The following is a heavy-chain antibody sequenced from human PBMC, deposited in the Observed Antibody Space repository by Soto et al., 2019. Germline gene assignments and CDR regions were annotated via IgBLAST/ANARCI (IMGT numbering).Heavy chain of an antibody. D-gene: IGHD3-3*01. J-gene: IGHJ6*02. CDR2: IYYSGST. Sequence: SETLSLTCTVSGGSISSYYWSWIRQPPGKGLEWIGYIYYSGSTNYNPSLKSRVTISVDTSKNQFSLKLSSVTAADTAVYYCARQLRFLEWLPHTWDGVNGNYGMDVWGQGTTVTVSS. CDR1: GGSISSYY. V-gene: IGHV4-59*01. CDR3: ARQLRFLEWLPHTWDGVNGNYGMDV.